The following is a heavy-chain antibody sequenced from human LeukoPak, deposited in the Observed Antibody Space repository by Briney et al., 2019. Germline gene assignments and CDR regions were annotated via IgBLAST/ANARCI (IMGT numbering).Heavy chain of an antibody. CDR2: ISSSSSYI. Sequence: GGSLRLSCAASGFTFSSYSMNWVRRAPGKGLEWASSISSSSSYIYYADSVKGRFTISRDNAKNSLYLQMNSLRAEDTAVYYCARDRGSSGSYGMDVWGQGTTVTVSS. J-gene: IGHJ6*02. CDR1: GFTFSSYS. CDR3: ARDRGSSGSYGMDV. V-gene: IGHV3-21*01. D-gene: IGHD3-22*01.